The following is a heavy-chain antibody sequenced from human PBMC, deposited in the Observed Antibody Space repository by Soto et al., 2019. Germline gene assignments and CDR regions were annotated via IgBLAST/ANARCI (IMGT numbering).Heavy chain of an antibody. CDR1: GGTFSSYV. CDR3: ATPLADAIRGWDGLDV. J-gene: IGHJ6*02. Sequence: QVQLVQSGAEVKKPGSSVKVSCKASGGTFSSYVIGWVRQAPGQGLEWMGGIISIFGTTHYAQRFQGRVTITADQSPSTAYMELSSLSSEDTAVYYCATPLADAIRGWDGLDVWGQGTTVTVSS. D-gene: IGHD2-8*01. V-gene: IGHV1-69*01. CDR2: IISIFGTT.